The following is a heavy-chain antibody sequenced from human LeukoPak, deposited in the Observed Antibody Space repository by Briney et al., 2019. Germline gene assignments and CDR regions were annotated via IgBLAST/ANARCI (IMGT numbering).Heavy chain of an antibody. Sequence: GGALRLSCTASGFTFGDYAVSWVRQAPGKGLEWGGFISSKAYGGTTEYAASVKGRFTISRDDSKSIAYLQMNSVKTEDTAVYYCTRTTTILRYFDWLSDYWGQGTLVTVSS. V-gene: IGHV3-49*04. J-gene: IGHJ4*02. CDR1: GFTFGDYA. CDR2: ISSKAYGGTT. D-gene: IGHD3-9*01. CDR3: TRTTTILRYFDWLSDY.